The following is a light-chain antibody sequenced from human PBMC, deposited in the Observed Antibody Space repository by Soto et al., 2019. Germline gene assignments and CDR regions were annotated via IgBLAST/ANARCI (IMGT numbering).Light chain of an antibody. CDR2: GAS. Sequence: GLSQSAGSLSLSTRERATLSCRASQSVSSNHLAWYQQKPGQAPRLLIYGASRRAAGIPDRFSGSGSGTEFTLTISSLQPEDFAVYSCQQYGRSPFTFGPRTKVDI. CDR1: QSVSSNH. V-gene: IGKV3-20*01. J-gene: IGKJ3*01. CDR3: QQYGRSPFT.